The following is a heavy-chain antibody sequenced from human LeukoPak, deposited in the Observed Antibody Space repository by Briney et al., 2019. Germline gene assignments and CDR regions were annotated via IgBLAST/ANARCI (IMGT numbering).Heavy chain of an antibody. J-gene: IGHJ4*02. CDR3: KGGDYFDY. V-gene: IGHV3-15*01. CDR2: IKSKTDGGTT. D-gene: IGHD3-16*01. Sequence: GGSLRLSCAASGFTFSNAWMSWVRQAPGKGLEWVGHIKSKTDGGTTDYAAPVKGRFTISRDDSKNTVYLQMNSLKTEDTAGYYCKGGDYFDYWGQGTLVTVSS. CDR1: GFTFSNAW.